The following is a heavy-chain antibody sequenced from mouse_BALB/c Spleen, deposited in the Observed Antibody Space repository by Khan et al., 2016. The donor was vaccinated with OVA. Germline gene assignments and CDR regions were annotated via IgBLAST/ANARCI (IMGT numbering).Heavy chain of an antibody. CDR3: ARNNYYGYYFDY. D-gene: IGHD1-1*01. CDR1: GYSITSDYA. V-gene: IGHV3-2*02. CDR2: ISYSGYT. Sequence: EVQLQESGPGLVKPSQSLSLTCTVTGYSITSDYAWNWIRQFPGNKLEWMGYISYSGYTSYNPSLNSRISITRDTSKNQFFLQLNSVTTEDTATYYCARNNYYGYYFDYWGQGTTLTVSS. J-gene: IGHJ2*01.